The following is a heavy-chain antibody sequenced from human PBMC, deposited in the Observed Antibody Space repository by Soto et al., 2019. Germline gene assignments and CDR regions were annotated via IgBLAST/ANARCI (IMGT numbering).Heavy chain of an antibody. CDR3: ARDSKWNYVGLRLDF. V-gene: IGHV3-30-3*01. J-gene: IGHJ4*02. CDR2: ISYDGSNK. CDR1: GFTFSSYA. D-gene: IGHD1-7*01. Sequence: QVQLVESGGGVVQPGRSLRLSCAASGFTFSSYAMHWVRQAPGKGLEWVAVISYDGSNKYYADSVKGRFTISRDNSKDTLYLQMNSLRAEDTAVYYCARDSKWNYVGLRLDFWGQGTLDTVSS.